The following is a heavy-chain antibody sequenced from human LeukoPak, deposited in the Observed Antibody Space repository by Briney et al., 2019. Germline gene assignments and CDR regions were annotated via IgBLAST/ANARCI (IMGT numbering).Heavy chain of an antibody. CDR3: ARDGLAYCGGDCFSS. V-gene: IGHV1-2*02. Sequence: ASVKVSCKASGYTFTGYYMYWVRQAPGQGLEWMGWINPNSGGTNYAQKFQGRVTMTRGTSRSTAYMELSRLRSDDTAVYYCARDGLAYCGGDCFSSWGQGTLVTVSS. CDR1: GYTFTGYY. J-gene: IGHJ4*02. CDR2: INPNSGGT. D-gene: IGHD2-21*01.